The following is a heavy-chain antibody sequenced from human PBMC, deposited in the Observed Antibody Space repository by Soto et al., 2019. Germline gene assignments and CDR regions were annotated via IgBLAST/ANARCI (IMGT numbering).Heavy chain of an antibody. CDR2: ISGSGGST. CDR3: ARTPYYDMCQDY. J-gene: IGHJ4*02. V-gene: IGHV3-23*01. Sequence: GGSLRLSCAASGFTLSSYAMTWVRQAPGKGLEWVSVISGSGGSTYFADSVKGRFTISRDNSKNTLYLQMSSLRAEDTALYYCARTPYYDMCQDYWGQGTLVTVSS. D-gene: IGHD3-22*01. CDR1: GFTLSSYA.